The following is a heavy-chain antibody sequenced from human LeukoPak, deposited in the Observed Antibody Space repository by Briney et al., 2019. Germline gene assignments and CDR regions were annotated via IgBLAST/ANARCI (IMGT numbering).Heavy chain of an antibody. CDR2: ISGSGGIT. CDR1: GFTFSSYA. D-gene: IGHD6-19*01. CDR3: AKESTAYSSGWDPALDY. V-gene: IGHV3-23*01. J-gene: IGHJ4*02. Sequence: PGGSLRLSCAASGFTFSSYAMSWGRRAPGKGLEWVSAISGSGGITYYADAVKGRFTISRDKSKNTLYQQMNSLRAEDTAVYYCAKESTAYSSGWDPALDYWGQGTLVTVSS.